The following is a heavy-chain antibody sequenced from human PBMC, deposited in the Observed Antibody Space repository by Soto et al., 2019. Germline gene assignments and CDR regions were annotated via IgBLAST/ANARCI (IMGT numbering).Heavy chain of an antibody. V-gene: IGHV1-69*01. CDR1: GGTFSSYA. CDR2: IIPIFGTA. CDR3: AREAGYCSSTSCYNWFDP. D-gene: IGHD2-2*01. J-gene: IGHJ5*02. Sequence: QVQLVQSGAEVQKPGSSVKVSCKASGGTFSSYAISWVRQAPGQGLEWMGGIIPIFGTANYAQKFQGRVTITADESTSTAYMELSSLRSEDTAVYYCAREAGYCSSTSCYNWFDPWGQGTLVTVSS.